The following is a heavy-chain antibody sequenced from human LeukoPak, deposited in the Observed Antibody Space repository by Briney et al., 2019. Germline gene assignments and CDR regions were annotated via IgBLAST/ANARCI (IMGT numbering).Heavy chain of an antibody. CDR3: ATWGLSYGMDV. V-gene: IGHV5-10-1*01. J-gene: IGHJ6*02. CDR2: IDPSDSYI. D-gene: IGHD3-16*01. CDR1: GYSFTSYW. Sequence: ESRQISCKGSGYSFTSYWISWVRQMPGKGLEWMGRIDPSDSYINSRLTIQGHVTISADKSISTSYLQWSSLKASDTAMYYCATWGLSYGMDVWGQGTLVTVSS.